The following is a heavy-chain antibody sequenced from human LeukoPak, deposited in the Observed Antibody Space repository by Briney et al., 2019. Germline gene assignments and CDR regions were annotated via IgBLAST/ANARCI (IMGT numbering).Heavy chain of an antibody. V-gene: IGHV4-39*01. CDR3: ARLERYTGSHYYFDY. D-gene: IGHD1-26*01. CDR1: GGSISCSSYY. Sequence: SETLSLTCTVSGGSISCSSYYWSWIRQPPGKGLEWIGSIYYSGSTYYNPSLKSRVTISVDTSKNQFSLKLSSVTAADTAVYYCARLERYTGSHYYFDYWGQGTLVTVSS. J-gene: IGHJ4*02. CDR2: IYYSGST.